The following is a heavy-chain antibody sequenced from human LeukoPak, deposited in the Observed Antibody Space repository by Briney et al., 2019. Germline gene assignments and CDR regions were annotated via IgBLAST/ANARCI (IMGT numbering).Heavy chain of an antibody. CDR1: GLTFSSYA. V-gene: IGHV3-30*04. J-gene: IGHJ4*02. Sequence: PGGSLRLSCAASGLTFSSYAMHWVRQAPGKGLDWVAVISYDGSNKYYADSVRGRFTISRDNSKNTLYLQMNSLRAEDTAVYYCARDFCSGGSCPPSHWGQGTLVSVSS. CDR2: ISYDGSNK. CDR3: ARDFCSGGSCPPSH. D-gene: IGHD2-15*01.